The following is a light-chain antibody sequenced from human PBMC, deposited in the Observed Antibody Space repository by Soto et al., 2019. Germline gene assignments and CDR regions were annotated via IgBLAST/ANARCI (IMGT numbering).Light chain of an antibody. Sequence: EIVLTQSPGTLSLSPGGRATLSCRASESVGRHLAWYHQKPGQAPKLLIFDASTRATGVPARFSGSGSGTDFTLTISRLEPEDFAVYYCHQYDSWTFGQGTKVDIK. V-gene: IGKV3-20*01. CDR1: ESVGRH. J-gene: IGKJ1*01. CDR2: DAS. CDR3: HQYDSWT.